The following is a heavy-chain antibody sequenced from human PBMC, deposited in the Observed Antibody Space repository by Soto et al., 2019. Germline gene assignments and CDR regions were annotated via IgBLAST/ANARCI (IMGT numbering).Heavy chain of an antibody. D-gene: IGHD4-17*01. V-gene: IGHV1-69*12. J-gene: IGHJ6*02. Sequence: QVQLVQSGAEVKKPGSSVKVSCKASGGSLSNYGISWVRQAPGQGLEWMGGIIPVFGTANYAQKFQGRVTITADESTSIVYMDVTRLRSEDTAVYYCARGDATKIVVTTYYGMDDWGQGTTVTVSS. CDR3: ARGDATKIVVTTYYGMDD. CDR2: IIPVFGTA. CDR1: GGSLSNYG.